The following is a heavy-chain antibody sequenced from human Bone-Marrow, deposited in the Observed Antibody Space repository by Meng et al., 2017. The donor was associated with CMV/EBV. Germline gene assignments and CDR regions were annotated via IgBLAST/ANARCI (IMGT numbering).Heavy chain of an antibody. D-gene: IGHD3-9*01. V-gene: IGHV1-2*02. CDR2: INPNSGGT. CDR3: ARDLRYFDWLPLYY. CDR1: EYTFPGYY. J-gene: IGHJ4*02. Sequence: QVPLVVSGAEVQKPGASCKVPCKASEYTFPGYYMHWVRQAPGQGLEWMGWINPNSGGTNYAQKFQGRVTMTRDTSISTAYMELSRLRSDDTAVYYCARDLRYFDWLPLYYWGQGTLVTVSS.